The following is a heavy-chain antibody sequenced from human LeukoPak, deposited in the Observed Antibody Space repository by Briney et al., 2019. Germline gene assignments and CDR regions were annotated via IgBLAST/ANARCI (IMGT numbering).Heavy chain of an antibody. J-gene: IGHJ4*02. Sequence: SETLSLTCAVYGGSFSGYYWSWIRQPPGKGLEWIGEINHSGSTNYNLSLKSRVTISVDTSKNQFSLKLSSVTAADTAVYYCARRGEGDSSSSPFDYWGQGTLVTVSS. V-gene: IGHV4-34*01. D-gene: IGHD6-6*01. CDR1: GGSFSGYY. CDR3: ARRGEGDSSSSPFDY. CDR2: INHSGST.